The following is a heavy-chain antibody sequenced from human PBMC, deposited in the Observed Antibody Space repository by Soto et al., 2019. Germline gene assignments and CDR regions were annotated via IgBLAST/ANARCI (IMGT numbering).Heavy chain of an antibody. V-gene: IGHV4-39*01. CDR2: IYYSGST. CDR3: ARNPAPVGANVYNWFDP. Sequence: QLQLQESGPGLVKPSETLSLTCTVSGGSISSSSYYWGWIRQPPGKGLEWIGSIYYSGSTYYNPSLKSRVTISVDTSKNQFSLKLSSVTAADTAVYYCARNPAPVGANVYNWFDPWGQGTLVTVSS. CDR1: GGSISSSSYY. D-gene: IGHD1-26*01. J-gene: IGHJ5*02.